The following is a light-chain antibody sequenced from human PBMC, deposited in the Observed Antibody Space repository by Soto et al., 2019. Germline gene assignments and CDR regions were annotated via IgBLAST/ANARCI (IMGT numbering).Light chain of an antibody. Sequence: EIVLTQSPGTLSLSPGERVTLSCRASQSISSTYLAWYQQRPGQAPRLLIYGASSRATGIPDRFSGSGSGTDFTLTISRLEPEDFAVYYCQQYNNWPRTFGGGTKVEIK. V-gene: IGKV3-20*01. CDR1: QSISSTY. CDR3: QQYNNWPRT. CDR2: GAS. J-gene: IGKJ4*01.